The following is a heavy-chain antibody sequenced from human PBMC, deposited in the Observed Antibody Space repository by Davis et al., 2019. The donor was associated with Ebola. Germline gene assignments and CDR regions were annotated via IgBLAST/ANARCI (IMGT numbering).Heavy chain of an antibody. J-gene: IGHJ6*02. V-gene: IGHV1-8*01. D-gene: IGHD2-2*01. CDR2: MNPNSGNT. Sequence: AASVKVSCKASGYTFTSYDINWVRQATGQGLEWMGWMNPNSGNTGYAQKFQGRVTMTRNTSISTAYMELSSLRSEDTAVYYCARDIVVVPAAQYYYYGMDVWGQGTTVTVSS. CDR1: GYTFTSYD. CDR3: ARDIVVVPAAQYYYYGMDV.